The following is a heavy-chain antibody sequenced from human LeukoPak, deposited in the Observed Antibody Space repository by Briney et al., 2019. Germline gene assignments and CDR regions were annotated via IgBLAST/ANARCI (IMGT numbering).Heavy chain of an antibody. CDR3: ARDDYGGTRY. V-gene: IGHV3-7*01. Sequence: GGSLRLSCAASGFTFTNYWMSWVRQAPGKGLEWVANIKQDGSEKYYADSVKGRFTISRDNAKNSLYLQMNSLRAEDTAVYYCARDDYGGTRYWGQGTLVTVSS. CDR2: IKQDGSEK. CDR1: GFTFTNYW. D-gene: IGHD4/OR15-4a*01. J-gene: IGHJ4*02.